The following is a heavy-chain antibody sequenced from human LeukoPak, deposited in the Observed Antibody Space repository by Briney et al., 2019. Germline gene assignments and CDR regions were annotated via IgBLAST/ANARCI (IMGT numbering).Heavy chain of an antibody. J-gene: IGHJ4*02. CDR3: AKGPLPRITGTAPFDY. D-gene: IGHD1-7*01. V-gene: IGHV3-30*02. Sequence: GGSLRLSCAASGFTFSSYGMHWVRQAPGKGLEWVAFIRYDGSNKYYADSVKGRFTISRDNSKNTLYLQMNSLRAEDTAVYYCAKGPLPRITGTAPFDYWGQGTLVTASS. CDR1: GFTFSSYG. CDR2: IRYDGSNK.